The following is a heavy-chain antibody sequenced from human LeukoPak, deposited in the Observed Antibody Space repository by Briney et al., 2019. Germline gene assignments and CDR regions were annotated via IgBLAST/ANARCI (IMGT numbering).Heavy chain of an antibody. CDR1: GFTFNSYW. D-gene: IGHD6-19*01. CDR2: IYSDGSSA. J-gene: IGHJ4*02. V-gene: IGHV3-74*01. Sequence: QPGGSLRLSCAASGFTFNSYWMHWVRQAPGKGLVWVSRIYSDGSSANYADSVKGRFTISRDNAKNTLYLQMNSLRAEDTAVYYCASDPSYSSGWYDYWGQGTLVTASS. CDR3: ASDPSYSSGWYDY.